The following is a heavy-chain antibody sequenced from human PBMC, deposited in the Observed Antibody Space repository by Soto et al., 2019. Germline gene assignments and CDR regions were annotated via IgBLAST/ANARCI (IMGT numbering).Heavy chain of an antibody. CDR3: ERESSGYSYGYDFDY. Sequence: SGGSLRLSCAASGFTFSSYGMHWVRQAPGKGLEWVAVIWYDGSNKYYADSVKGRFTISRDNSKNTLYLQMDSLRAEDTAVYYCERESSGYSYGYDFDYWGQGPLVPVSS. V-gene: IGHV3-33*01. J-gene: IGHJ4*02. CDR2: IWYDGSNK. CDR1: GFTFSSYG. D-gene: IGHD5-18*01.